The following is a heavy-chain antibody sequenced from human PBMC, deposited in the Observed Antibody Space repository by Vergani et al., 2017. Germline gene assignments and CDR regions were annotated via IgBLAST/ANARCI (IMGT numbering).Heavy chain of an antibody. V-gene: IGHV3-30-3*01. D-gene: IGHD2-2*02. Sequence: QVQLVESGGGVVQPGRSLRLSCAASGFTFSSYAMHWVRQAPGKGLEWVAVISYDGSNKYYADSVKGRFTISRDNSKNTLYLQMNSLRAEDTAVYYCAREGYRDFVVVPAAIRGWFDPWGQGTLVTVSS. J-gene: IGHJ5*02. CDR1: GFTFSSYA. CDR2: ISYDGSNK. CDR3: AREGYRDFVVVPAAIRGWFDP.